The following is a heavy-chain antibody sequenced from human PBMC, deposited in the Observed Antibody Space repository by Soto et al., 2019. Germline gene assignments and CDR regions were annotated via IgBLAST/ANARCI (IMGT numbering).Heavy chain of an antibody. D-gene: IGHD2-15*01. V-gene: IGHV3-23*01. CDR3: AKGRYFASSGGCANY. CDR2: ISGSGQAT. CDR1: GFIFDNYA. Sequence: EVKLSESGGGFIPPGASARLSCITSGFIFDNYAMSWVRQSPRRGLEWVAAISGSGQATYYTQSVQGRFIISRDKSKKTVFLQMNNLSAEDTAVYYCAKGRYFASSGGCANYWGLGTLVTVSS. J-gene: IGHJ4*02.